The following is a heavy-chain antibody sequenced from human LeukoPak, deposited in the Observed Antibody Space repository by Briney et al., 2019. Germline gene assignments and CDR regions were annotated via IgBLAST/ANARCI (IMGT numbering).Heavy chain of an antibody. CDR1: GFTFSTYD. J-gene: IGHJ4*02. Sequence: PGGSLRLSCAAAGFTFSTYDMSWVRQAPGKGLEWVSAISGSGGSTYYADSVKGRFTISRDNSKNTLSLQMNSLRAEDTAVYYCAKDQDDYVWGSQHRAGRGSYLDYWGQGTLVTVSS. V-gene: IGHV3-23*01. CDR3: AKDQDDYVWGSQHRAGRGSYLDY. D-gene: IGHD3-16*01. CDR2: ISGSGGST.